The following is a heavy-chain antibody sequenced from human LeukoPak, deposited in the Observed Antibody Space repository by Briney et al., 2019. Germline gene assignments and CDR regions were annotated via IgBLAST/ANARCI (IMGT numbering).Heavy chain of an antibody. V-gene: IGHV3-66*02. J-gene: IGHJ5*02. Sequence: GGPLRLSCAASGFTVSSNYMSWVRQAPGKGLEWVSVIYSGGSTYYADSVKGRFTISRDNSKNTLYLQMNSLRAEDTAVYYCARSAAAKNWFDPWGQGTLVTVSS. CDR2: IYSGGST. CDR3: ARSAAAKNWFDP. D-gene: IGHD6-13*01. CDR1: GFTVSSNY.